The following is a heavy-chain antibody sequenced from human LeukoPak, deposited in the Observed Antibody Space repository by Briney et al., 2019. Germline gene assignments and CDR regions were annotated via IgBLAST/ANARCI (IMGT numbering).Heavy chain of an antibody. CDR3: AAGETSQMWWFDP. CDR1: GFTVSSNY. Sequence: PGGSLRLSCAASGFTVSSNYMSWVRQAPGKGLEWVSAISGSGGNTYYADSVKGRFTISRDNSKNTMYLQMNSLRAEDTAVYYCAAGETSQMWWFDPWGQGTLVTVSS. J-gene: IGHJ5*02. D-gene: IGHD3-16*01. V-gene: IGHV3-23*01. CDR2: ISGSGGNT.